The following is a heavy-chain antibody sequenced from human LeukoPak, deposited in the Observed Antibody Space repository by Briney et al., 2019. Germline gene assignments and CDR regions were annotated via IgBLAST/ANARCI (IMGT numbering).Heavy chain of an antibody. CDR2: ITASSTAI. CDR3: ARTYYDILTGYNPYFDY. D-gene: IGHD3-9*01. CDR1: GFTFNTYT. Sequence: GGSLRLSCAASGFTFNTYTMNRVRQAPGKGLEWVSSITASSTAIYSADSVKRRFTISRDNAKNFLYLQMNSLRAEDTAVYYCARTYYDILTGYNPYFDYWGQGILVTVSS. V-gene: IGHV3-21*01. J-gene: IGHJ4*02.